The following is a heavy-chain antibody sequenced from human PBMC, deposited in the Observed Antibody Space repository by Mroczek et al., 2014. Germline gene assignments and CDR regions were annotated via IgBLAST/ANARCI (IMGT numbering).Heavy chain of an antibody. CDR2: INPNSGDT. V-gene: IGHV1-2*02. J-gene: IGHJ4*02. D-gene: IGHD2-2*01. CDR1: EYTFTGYY. CDR3: ARVSLSLGYCSSTSCYGPFDY. Sequence: VQLLESGAEVKKPGASVKVSCKASEYTFTGYYMHWVRQAPGQGLEWMGWINPNSGDTNYAQKFQGRVTMTRDTSISTAYMELSSLRSDDTAVYYCARVSLSLGYCSSTSCYGPFDYWGQGTLVTVSS.